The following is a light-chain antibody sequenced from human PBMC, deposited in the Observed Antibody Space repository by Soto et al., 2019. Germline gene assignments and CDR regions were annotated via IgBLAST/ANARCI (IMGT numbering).Light chain of an antibody. CDR2: DAS. V-gene: IGKV3-20*01. CDR1: QSVDNNY. CDR3: EQYGSTPLT. Sequence: EIVLTQSPGTLSLSPGERATLSCRASQSVDNNYLAWYQQKPGQAPRFLMYDASSRATGIPDRFSGSGSGTDFTLTISRLEPEYFAVYYCEQYGSTPLTFGGGTKVEIK. J-gene: IGKJ4*01.